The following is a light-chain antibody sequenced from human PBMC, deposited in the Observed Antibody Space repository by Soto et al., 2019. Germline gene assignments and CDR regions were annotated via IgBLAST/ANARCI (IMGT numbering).Light chain of an antibody. V-gene: IGLV1-44*01. J-gene: IGLJ2*01. Sequence: QSVLTQPPSASGTPGQRVTISCSGGSSNTKTNGVSWYQQVPGAAPKLLIYSNNQRPSGAPDRFTGSKSGTSASLAIAGLQPEDEATYHCATWDDSLNGLILGGGTKLTVL. CDR2: SNN. CDR3: ATWDDSLNGLI. CDR1: SSNTKTNG.